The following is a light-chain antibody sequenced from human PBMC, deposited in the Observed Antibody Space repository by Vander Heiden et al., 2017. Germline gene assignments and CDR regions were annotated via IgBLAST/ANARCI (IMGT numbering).Light chain of an antibody. J-gene: IGKJ4*01. Sequence: EIVMTQSPATLSASPGESATLSCRASQTVSNCLAWYQQKPGQAPRLLISGASTRATGIPARFSGSGSGTEFTLTISSLQSEDFAVYYCQQYDNWPPLTFGGGTKVEIK. CDR3: QQYDNWPPLT. CDR1: QTVSNC. V-gene: IGKV3-15*01. CDR2: GAS.